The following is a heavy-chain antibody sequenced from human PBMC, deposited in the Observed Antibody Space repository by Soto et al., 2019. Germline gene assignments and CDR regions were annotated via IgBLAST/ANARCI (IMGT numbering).Heavy chain of an antibody. CDR3: AKGPISPYGMDV. V-gene: IGHV3-23*01. CDR1: GFTFSSYA. D-gene: IGHD3-3*01. CDR2: IYSSGDRK. J-gene: IGHJ6*02. Sequence: EEQLLESGGGLVQPGGSLTLSCAASGFTFSSYAMSWVRQAPGKGLEWVSSIYSSGDRKYFADSVKGRFTISRDNSKNTLYLQMNSLGAEDTAVYYCAKGPISPYGMDVWGQGTTVTVSS.